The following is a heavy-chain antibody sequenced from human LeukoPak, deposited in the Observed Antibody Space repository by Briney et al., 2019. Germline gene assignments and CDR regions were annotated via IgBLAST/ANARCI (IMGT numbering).Heavy chain of an antibody. Sequence: PGGSLRLSCAASGFTFSSYGMHWVRQAPGKGLEWVAVISYDGSNKYYADSVKGRFTISRDNSKNMLYLQMNSLRAEDTAVYYCAKDLYYYDSSGFIMPDYWGQGTLVTVSS. CDR3: AKDLYYYDSSGFIMPDY. V-gene: IGHV3-30*18. CDR2: ISYDGSNK. D-gene: IGHD3-22*01. J-gene: IGHJ4*02. CDR1: GFTFSSYG.